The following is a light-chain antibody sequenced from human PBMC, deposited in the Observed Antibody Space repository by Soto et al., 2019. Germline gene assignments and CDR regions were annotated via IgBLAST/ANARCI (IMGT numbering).Light chain of an antibody. Sequence: QSALTQPPSASGSPGQPVTISCTGTSSDVGGYDYVSWYQQHPGKAPKLMIYEVTIRPSGVSDRFSGSKSGNTASLTGSGLQAEDEADYYCSSYTGGNPSYVFGTGTKVTVL. CDR2: EVT. V-gene: IGLV2-8*01. J-gene: IGLJ1*01. CDR1: SSDVGGYDY. CDR3: SSYTGGNPSYV.